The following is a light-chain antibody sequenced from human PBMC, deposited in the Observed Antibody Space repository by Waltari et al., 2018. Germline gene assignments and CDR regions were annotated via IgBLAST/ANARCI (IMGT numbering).Light chain of an antibody. V-gene: IGKV3-11*01. Sequence: EIVLTQSPATLYLSPGERATLSCRASQSVSSYLAWYQQKPGQAPRLLIYDASNRATGIPARFSGSGSGTDFTLTISSLEPEDFAVYYCQQRSNYFTFGPGTKVDIK. CDR3: QQRSNYFT. CDR1: QSVSSY. J-gene: IGKJ3*01. CDR2: DAS.